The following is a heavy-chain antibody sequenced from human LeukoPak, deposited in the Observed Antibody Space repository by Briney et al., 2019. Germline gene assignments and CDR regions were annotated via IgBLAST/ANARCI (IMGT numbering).Heavy chain of an antibody. CDR3: AREGYSSGWYNAFDI. CDR1: GFTFSSYA. Sequence: GGSLRLSCAASGFTFSSYAMHWVRQAPGKGLGYVSAISSNGGGTYYANSVKGRFTISRDNSKNTLYLQMGSLRAEDMAVYYCAREGYSSGWYNAFDIWGQGTMVTVSS. CDR2: ISSNGGGT. V-gene: IGHV3-64*01. J-gene: IGHJ3*02. D-gene: IGHD6-19*01.